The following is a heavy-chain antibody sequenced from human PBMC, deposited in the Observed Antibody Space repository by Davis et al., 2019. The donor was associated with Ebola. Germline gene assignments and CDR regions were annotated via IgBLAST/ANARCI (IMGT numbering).Heavy chain of an antibody. CDR2: IYPGDSDT. CDR3: ARSGWNYGSHFDY. D-gene: IGHD1-7*01. Sequence: GESLKISCQASGYRFTNYWIGWVRQMPGKGLEWMGIIYPGDSDTRYSPSFQGQVTISADKSITTAYLQWSSLKASDTAVYYCARSGWNYGSHFDYWGQGTLVTVSS. V-gene: IGHV5-51*01. CDR1: GYRFTNYW. J-gene: IGHJ4*02.